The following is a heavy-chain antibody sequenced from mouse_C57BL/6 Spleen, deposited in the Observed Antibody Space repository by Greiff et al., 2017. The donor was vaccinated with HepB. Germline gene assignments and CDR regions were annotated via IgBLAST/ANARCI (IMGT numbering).Heavy chain of an antibody. J-gene: IGHJ4*01. V-gene: IGHV1-64*01. CDR3: ARDSSCTIYAMDY. D-gene: IGHD3-2*02. Sequence: VQLQQPGAELVKPGASVKLSCKASGYTFTSYWMHWVKQRPGQGLEWIGMIHPNSGSTNYNEKFKSKATLTVDKSSSTAYMQLSSLTSEDSAVYYCARDSSCTIYAMDYWGQGTSVTVSS. CDR2: IHPNSGST. CDR1: GYTFTSYW.